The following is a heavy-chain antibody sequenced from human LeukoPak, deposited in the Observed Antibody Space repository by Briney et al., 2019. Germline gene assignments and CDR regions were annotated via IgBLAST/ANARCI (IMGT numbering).Heavy chain of an antibody. CDR1: GFIFSSAW. CDR3: ARGFCSSTSCYQGPFDF. V-gene: IGHV3-15*01. J-gene: IGHJ4*02. CDR2: IKNKTNGGAT. Sequence: GGSLRLSCAASGFIFSSAWMTWVRQAPGKGLEWVGHIKNKTNGGATDYAAPVKGRFIISRDDSKNTLYLQMNSLRTEDTAVYYCARGFCSSTSCYQGPFDFWGQGTLVTVSS. D-gene: IGHD2-2*01.